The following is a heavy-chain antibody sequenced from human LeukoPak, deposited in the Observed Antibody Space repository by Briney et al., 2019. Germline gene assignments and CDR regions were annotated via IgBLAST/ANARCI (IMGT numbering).Heavy chain of an antibody. CDR2: ISGSGGST. Sequence: GGSLRLSCAASGFTFSSYEMNWVRQAPGKGLEWVSAISGSGGSTYYADSVKGRFTISRDNSKNTLYLQMNSLRAEDTAVYYCAKPKVRGVIARLDYWGQGTLVTVSS. CDR3: AKPKVRGVIARLDY. J-gene: IGHJ4*02. V-gene: IGHV3-23*01. CDR1: GFTFSSYE. D-gene: IGHD3-10*01.